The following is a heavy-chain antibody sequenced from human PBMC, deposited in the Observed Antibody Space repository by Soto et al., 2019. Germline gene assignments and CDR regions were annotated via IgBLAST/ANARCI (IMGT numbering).Heavy chain of an antibody. Sequence: PGGSLRLSCAASGFTFSNYAMHWVRQDPGKGLEWVAGIFRDGSKQYSGESVKGRFTISRDNSRNSLYLQMNSLRAEDTAVDYCAKSGLPFVEWFPVRGQGTTVTVSS. CDR1: GFTFSNYA. CDR2: IFRDGSKQ. D-gene: IGHD3-3*01. V-gene: IGHV3-30*18. J-gene: IGHJ6*02. CDR3: AKSGLPFVEWFPV.